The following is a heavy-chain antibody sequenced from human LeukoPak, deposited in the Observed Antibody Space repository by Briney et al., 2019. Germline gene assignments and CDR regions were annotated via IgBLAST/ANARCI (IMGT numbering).Heavy chain of an antibody. CDR2: ISSSSSTI. Sequence: GGSLRLSCAASGFTFSSYSMTWVRQAPGKGLEWVSYISSSSSTIYYADSVKGRFTISRDNAKNSLYLQMNSLRAEDTAVYYCARDLGSSSYWFDPWGQGTLVTVSS. V-gene: IGHV3-48*01. D-gene: IGHD6-6*01. CDR3: ARDLGSSSYWFDP. CDR1: GFTFSSYS. J-gene: IGHJ5*02.